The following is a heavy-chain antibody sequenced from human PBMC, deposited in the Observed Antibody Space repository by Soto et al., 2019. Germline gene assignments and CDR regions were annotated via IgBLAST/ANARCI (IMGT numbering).Heavy chain of an antibody. D-gene: IGHD6-25*01. J-gene: IGHJ5*02. V-gene: IGHV4-39*07. CDR1: GGSISSSSYY. CDR2: IYYSGST. CDR3: ARPHGGSSGWDNWFDP. Sequence: SETLSLTCTVSGGSISSSSYYWGWIRQPPGKGLEWIGSIYYSGSTNYNPSLKSRVTISVDTSKNQFSLKLSSVTAADTAVYYCARPHGGSSGWDNWFDPWGQGTLVTSPQ.